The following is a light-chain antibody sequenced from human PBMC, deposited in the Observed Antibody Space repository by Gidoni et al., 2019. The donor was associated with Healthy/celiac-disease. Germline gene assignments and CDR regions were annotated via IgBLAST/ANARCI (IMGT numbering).Light chain of an antibody. CDR2: AAS. J-gene: IGKJ3*01. CDR1: QSISSY. Sequence: IQMTQSPSSLSASVGDRVTITCRASQSISSYLNWYQQKPGKAPKLLIYAASSLQSGVPSRFSGSGSGTDFTITISILQPEDFANYYCQQSYSTPFTFGPGTKVDIK. CDR3: QQSYSTPFT. V-gene: IGKV1-39*01.